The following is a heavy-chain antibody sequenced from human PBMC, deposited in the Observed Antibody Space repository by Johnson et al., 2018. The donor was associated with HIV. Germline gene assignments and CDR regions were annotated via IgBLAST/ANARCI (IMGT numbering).Heavy chain of an antibody. Sequence: QVQLVESGGGVVQPGRSLRLSCAASGFTFSSYAMHWVRQAPGKGLEWVSAISGSGGSTYYADSVKGRFTISRENAKNSVYLQMNSLRAEDTAVYYCARDLGPHGAFGIWGQGTMVTVSS. CDR1: GFTFSSYA. CDR3: ARDLGPHGAFGI. V-gene: IGHV3-64*04. J-gene: IGHJ3*02. CDR2: ISGSGGST.